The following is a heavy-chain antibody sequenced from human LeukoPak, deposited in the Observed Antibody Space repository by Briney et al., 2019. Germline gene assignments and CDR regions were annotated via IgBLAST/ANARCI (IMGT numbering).Heavy chain of an antibody. CDR1: GFTFSRYA. CDR3: ARSPPVKTLHYGHYGSLDY. Sequence: GGSLRLSCAASGFTFSRYAMSWVRQAPGKGLEWVSVIYSGGSTHYADSVKGRFTISRDNSKNTLYLQMNSLRAEDTAVYYCARSPPVKTLHYGHYGSLDYWGQGTLVTVSS. V-gene: IGHV3-66*01. D-gene: IGHD4-17*01. J-gene: IGHJ4*02. CDR2: IYSGGST.